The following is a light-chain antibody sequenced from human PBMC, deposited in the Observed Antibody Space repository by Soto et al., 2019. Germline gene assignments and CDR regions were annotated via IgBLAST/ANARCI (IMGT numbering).Light chain of an antibody. CDR3: SSYTSSRSYV. V-gene: IGLV2-14*01. CDR2: DVS. J-gene: IGLJ1*01. Sequence: SVVTQPASVYGSPGQSITISCTGTSSDIGGYNYVSWYQQHPGKAPKLMIYDVSNRPSGVSNRFSGSKSGNTASLTISGLQAEDEADYYCSSYTSSRSYVFGSGTKVTVL. CDR1: SSDIGGYNY.